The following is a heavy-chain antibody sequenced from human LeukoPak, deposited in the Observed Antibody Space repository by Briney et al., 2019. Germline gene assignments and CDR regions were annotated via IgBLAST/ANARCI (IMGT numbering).Heavy chain of an antibody. CDR2: IKSKADGGTT. CDR3: STDGGSY. V-gene: IGHV3-15*01. CDR1: GFTFSNAY. J-gene: IGHJ4*02. Sequence: PGGSLRLSCAASGFTFSNAYMSWVRQARGKGLEWVGRIKSKADGGTTDYAVPVKGRFTISRDDSKTTLYLQMNSLKTEDTAFYYCSTDGGSYWGQGTLVTVSS. D-gene: IGHD4-23*01.